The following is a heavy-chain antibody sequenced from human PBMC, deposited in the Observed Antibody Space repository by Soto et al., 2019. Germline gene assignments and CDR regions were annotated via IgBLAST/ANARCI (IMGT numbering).Heavy chain of an antibody. CDR3: ATGGMTIYHYSGMDV. D-gene: IGHD3-3*01. V-gene: IGHV1-3*01. CDR1: GYTFTNYA. CDR2: IHAGNGNT. J-gene: IGHJ6*02. Sequence: GASVKVSCKASGYTFTNYAIHWVRQAPGQRLEWMGWIHAGNGNTKYSQKFQGRVTIIRDTSASTAYMELSSLRSEDTAVYYCATGGMTIYHYSGMDVWGQGTTVTVSS.